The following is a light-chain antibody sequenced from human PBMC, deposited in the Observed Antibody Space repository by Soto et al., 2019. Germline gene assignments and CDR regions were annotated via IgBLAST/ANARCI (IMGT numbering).Light chain of an antibody. Sequence: ETVLTQSPGTLSLSPGEGATLSCRASQSVDSRYLAWYQQKPGQAPRLLISATSTRASGIPDRFGGSGSGTDFTLTIIRVEPDDFAVYYCQQYATAPYTFGQGTTLEFK. J-gene: IGKJ2*01. CDR2: ATS. CDR1: QSVDSRY. CDR3: QQYATAPYT. V-gene: IGKV3-20*01.